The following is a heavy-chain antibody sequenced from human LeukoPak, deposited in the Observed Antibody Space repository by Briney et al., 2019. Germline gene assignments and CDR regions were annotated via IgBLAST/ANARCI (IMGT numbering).Heavy chain of an antibody. CDR3: ARENSSGYYHGMDV. J-gene: IGHJ6*02. V-gene: IGHV3-33*01. Sequence: GGSLRLSCATSGFTFTSHGMHWVRQAPGKGLEWVAVIWYDGSEKYYADSMKGRFTISRDNSKNTLYLQMNSLRAEDTAVYYCARENSSGYYHGMDVWGPGTTVTVSS. CDR1: GFTFTSHG. D-gene: IGHD6-25*01. CDR2: IWYDGSEK.